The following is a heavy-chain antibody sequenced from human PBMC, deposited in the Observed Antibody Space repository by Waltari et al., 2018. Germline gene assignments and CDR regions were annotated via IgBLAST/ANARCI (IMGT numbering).Heavy chain of an antibody. V-gene: IGHV4-38-2*02. J-gene: IGHJ4*02. Sequence: QVQLQESGPGLVKPSETLSLTCIVSGYSISSGYYWGWIRQPPGKGLELIGSIYHSGSTYYNPSLKSRVTISVDTSKNQFSLKLSSVTAADTAVYYCASHIAVVPAAIAYWGQGTLVTVSS. CDR3: ASHIAVVPAAIAY. CDR1: GYSISSGYY. CDR2: IYHSGST. D-gene: IGHD2-2*02.